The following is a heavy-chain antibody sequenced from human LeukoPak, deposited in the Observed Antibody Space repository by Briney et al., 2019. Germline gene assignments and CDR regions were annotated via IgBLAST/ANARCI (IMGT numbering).Heavy chain of an antibody. J-gene: IGHJ4*02. D-gene: IGHD6-19*01. CDR3: AREPDSSGHPGR. V-gene: IGHV1-69*13. Sequence: SVKVSCKASGGTFSSYAISWVRQAPGQGLEWMGGIIPILGTANYAQKFQGRVTITADESTSTAYMELSSLRSEDTAVYYCAREPDSSGHPGRWGQGTLVTVSS. CDR2: IIPILGTA. CDR1: GGTFSSYA.